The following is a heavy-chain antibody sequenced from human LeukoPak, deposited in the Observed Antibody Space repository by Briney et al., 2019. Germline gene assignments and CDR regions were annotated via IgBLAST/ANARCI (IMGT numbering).Heavy chain of an antibody. V-gene: IGHV3-48*01. CDR1: GFTFSSYS. D-gene: IGHD3-3*01. J-gene: IGHJ4*02. Sequence: GGSLRLSCATSGFTFSSYSMNWVRQAPGKGLEWVSYISSSSGTIYYADSVKGRFTISRDNAKNSLSLQMKSLRAEDTAVYYCARHLYDFWSGSGAFDYWGQGTLVTVSS. CDR2: ISSSSGTI. CDR3: ARHLYDFWSGSGAFDY.